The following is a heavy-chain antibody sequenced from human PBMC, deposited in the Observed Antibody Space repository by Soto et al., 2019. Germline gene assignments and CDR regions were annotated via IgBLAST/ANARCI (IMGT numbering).Heavy chain of an antibody. CDR3: ATVLRGVVNWFAP. V-gene: IGHV1-18*01. Sequence: HLVQSGPEVKKPGASITVSCKTSGDTFTNFGLSWVRQAPGQGLEWMGWIATYNSNRNYAQKFHGRLTLTTDTSTSTAYMELKSLRYDDTAVYYCATVLRGVVNWFAPWGQGTLVTVSS. D-gene: IGHD3-10*01. CDR1: GDTFTNFG. J-gene: IGHJ5*02. CDR2: IATYNSNR.